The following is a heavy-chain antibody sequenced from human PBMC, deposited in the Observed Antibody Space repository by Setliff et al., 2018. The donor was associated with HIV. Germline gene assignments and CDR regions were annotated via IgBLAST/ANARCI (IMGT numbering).Heavy chain of an antibody. D-gene: IGHD5-18*01. CDR3: ARTRGYSLYYFDY. J-gene: IGHJ4*02. V-gene: IGHV4-59*08. CDR2: ISYTGST. Sequence: PSETLSLTCTVTGGSMNSHHWSWIRQPPGKGLEWIGYISYTGSTNYNPSLKSRVTIAVDTSKNQFSLKLSSVTAADTAVYYCARTRGYSLYYFDYWGQGTLVTVSS. CDR1: GGSMNSHH.